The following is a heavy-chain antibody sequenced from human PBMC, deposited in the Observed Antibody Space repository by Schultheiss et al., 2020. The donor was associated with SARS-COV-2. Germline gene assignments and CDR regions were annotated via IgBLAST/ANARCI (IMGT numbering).Heavy chain of an antibody. J-gene: IGHJ1*01. Sequence: SQTLSLTCAVYGGSFSGYYWSWIRQPPGKGLEWIGYIYYSGSTYYNPSLKSRVTISVDTSKNQFSLKLSSVTAADTAVYYCATEYYDSSGYYYGGGYFQHWGQGTLVTVS. CDR2: IYYSGST. D-gene: IGHD3-22*01. CDR1: GGSFSGYY. CDR3: ATEYYDSSGYYYGGGYFQH. V-gene: IGHV4-34*01.